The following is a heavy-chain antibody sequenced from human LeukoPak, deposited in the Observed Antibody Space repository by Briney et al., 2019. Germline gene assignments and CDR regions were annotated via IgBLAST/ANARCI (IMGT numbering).Heavy chain of an antibody. V-gene: IGHV1-2*02. CDR2: INPNSGGT. J-gene: IGHJ4*02. CDR1: GYTFTGYY. CDR3: ARTQIGSVATFDY. Sequence: GASVKVSCKASGYTFTGYYMHWVRQAPGQGLEWMGWINPNSGGTNYAQKFQGRVTMTRNTSISTAYMELSSLRSEDTAVYYCARTQIGSVATFDYWGQGTLVTVSS. D-gene: IGHD5-12*01.